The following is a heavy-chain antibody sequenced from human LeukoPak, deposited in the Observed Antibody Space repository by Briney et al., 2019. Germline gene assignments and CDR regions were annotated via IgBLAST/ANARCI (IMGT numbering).Heavy chain of an antibody. CDR3: ARAGCEGVLWFGELLGCHFTTVHYMDV. Sequence: PGGSLRLSCAASGFIFSTYEMNWVRQAPGKGLEWVSYISSSSSTIYYADSVKGRFTISRDNAKNSLYLQMNSLRAEDTAVYYCARAGCEGVLWFGELLGCHFTTVHYMDVWGKGTTVTVSS. D-gene: IGHD3-10*01. V-gene: IGHV3-48*01. CDR1: GFIFSTYE. CDR2: ISSSSSTI. J-gene: IGHJ6*03.